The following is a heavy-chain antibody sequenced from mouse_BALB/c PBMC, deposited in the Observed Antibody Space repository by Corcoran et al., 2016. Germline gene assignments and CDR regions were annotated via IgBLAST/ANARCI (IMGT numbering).Heavy chain of an antibody. CDR3: ARNYGSSYDWYFDV. V-gene: IGHV1-9*01. CDR1: GYTFSSYW. CDR2: ILPGSGST. Sequence: QVQLQQSGAELMKPGASVKISCKATGYTFSSYWIEWVKQRPGHGLEWIGEILPGSGSTNYNEKFKGKATFTADTSSNTAYMQLSSLTSEDSAVYYCARNYGSSYDWYFDVWGPGTTVTVSS. J-gene: IGHJ1*01. D-gene: IGHD1-1*01.